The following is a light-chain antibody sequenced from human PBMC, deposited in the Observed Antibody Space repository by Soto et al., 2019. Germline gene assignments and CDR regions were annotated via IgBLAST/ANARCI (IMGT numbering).Light chain of an antibody. CDR1: TSDVGHYNY. V-gene: IGLV2-14*01. Sequence: QSALTQPASVSGSPGQSITISCTGTTSDVGHYNYVSWYQQHPGKAPKVLIYEVDYRPSGVSNRFSGSKSGNTASLNIAGLQAEDEAVYYCNSYTTSGTLIFGGGTQLTVL. CDR3: NSYTTSGTLI. J-gene: IGLJ2*01. CDR2: EVD.